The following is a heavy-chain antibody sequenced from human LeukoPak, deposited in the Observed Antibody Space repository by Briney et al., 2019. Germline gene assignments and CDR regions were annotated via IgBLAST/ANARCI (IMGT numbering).Heavy chain of an antibody. J-gene: IGHJ4*02. Sequence: PSETLSLTCTVSGGSISSYYWSWIRQPPGKGLEWIGYIYYSGSTNYNPSLKSRVTISVDTSKNQFSLKLSSVTAADTAVYYCAREPGIAVAGGDYWGQGTLVTVSS. V-gene: IGHV4-59*01. D-gene: IGHD6-19*01. CDR1: GGSISSYY. CDR2: IYYSGST. CDR3: AREPGIAVAGGDY.